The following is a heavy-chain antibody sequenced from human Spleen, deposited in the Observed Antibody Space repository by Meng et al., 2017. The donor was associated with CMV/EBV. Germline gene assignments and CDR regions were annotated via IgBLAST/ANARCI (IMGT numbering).Heavy chain of an antibody. D-gene: IGHD3-16*01. J-gene: IGHJ5*02. CDR3: ARDFGAVWFDP. Sequence: HVQLQPLGQVQVKPSETLSPTCTVSGGSISSGSYYLSWIRQPAGKGMEWIGPIYTSGSTKYNPSLKIQVTRSVDTSKNQFSLKLSSVTAADTAVYYWARDFGAVWFDPWGQGTLVTVSS. V-gene: IGHV4-61*02. CDR2: IYTSGST. CDR1: GGSISSGSYY.